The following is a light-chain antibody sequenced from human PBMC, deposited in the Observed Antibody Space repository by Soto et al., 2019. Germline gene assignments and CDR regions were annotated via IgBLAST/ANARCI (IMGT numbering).Light chain of an antibody. CDR2: GAS. CDR3: QQYQSLT. J-gene: IGKJ4*01. V-gene: IGKV3-20*01. CDR1: QSVSSTK. Sequence: EIVLSKSPGPLSLSPGERATLSCRASQSVSSTKLAWYQERPGQAPRLLIFGASNRATGVPDRFSGSGSGTDFTLTITRLEPEDFAVYYCQQYQSLTFGGGTKVDIK.